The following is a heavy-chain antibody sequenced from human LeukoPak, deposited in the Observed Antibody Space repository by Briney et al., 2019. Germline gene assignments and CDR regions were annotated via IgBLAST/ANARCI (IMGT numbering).Heavy chain of an antibody. CDR2: ISAYNGNT. D-gene: IGHD3-22*01. Sequence: ASVKVSCKASGHTFTSYGISWVRQAPGQGLEWMGWISAYNGNTNYAQKLQGRVTMTTDTSTSTAYMELRSLRSDDTAVYYCAIMADSSGYYYGTKYYFDYWGQGTLVTVSS. V-gene: IGHV1-18*01. J-gene: IGHJ4*02. CDR3: AIMADSSGYYYGTKYYFDY. CDR1: GHTFTSYG.